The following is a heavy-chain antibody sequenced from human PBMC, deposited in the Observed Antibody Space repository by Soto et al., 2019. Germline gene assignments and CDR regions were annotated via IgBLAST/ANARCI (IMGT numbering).Heavy chain of an antibody. CDR1: GFTFSSYA. V-gene: IGHV3-23*01. D-gene: IGHD6-13*01. J-gene: IGHJ4*02. CDR3: AKVRDSSSWLPGY. CDR2: SSGSGGST. Sequence: EVQLLESGGGLVQPGGSLRLSCAASGFTFSSYAMSWVRQAPGKGLEWVSASSGSGGSTYYADSVKGRFTISRDNSKNTLYLQMNSLRAEDTAVYYCAKVRDSSSWLPGYWGQGALVTVSS.